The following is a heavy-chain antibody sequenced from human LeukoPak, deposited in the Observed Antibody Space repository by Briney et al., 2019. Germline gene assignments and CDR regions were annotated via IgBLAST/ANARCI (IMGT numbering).Heavy chain of an antibody. Sequence: SQTLSLTCTVSGGSINSGSCYWSWIRQPAGKGLEWIGRIYTSGSTNYNPSLKSRVTISVDTSKNQFSLKLSSVTAADTAVYYCAREVTTPLDYYYYYMDVWGKGTTVTVSS. J-gene: IGHJ6*03. CDR3: AREVTTPLDYYYYYMDV. D-gene: IGHD4-11*01. CDR2: IYTSGST. V-gene: IGHV4-61*02. CDR1: GGSINSGSCY.